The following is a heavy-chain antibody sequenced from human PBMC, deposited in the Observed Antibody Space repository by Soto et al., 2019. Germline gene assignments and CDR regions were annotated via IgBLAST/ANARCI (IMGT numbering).Heavy chain of an antibody. Sequence: SETLSLTCTVSGDSISGYYCSWIRQPPEKGLEWIGYIYYNGITNYNPSLKSRVTISVDTSKNQFSLKLSSVTAADTAVYYCARGRWGGYYSHWRRGTLVRVSS. CDR1: GDSISGYY. J-gene: IGHJ4*02. CDR2: IYYNGIT. CDR3: ARGRWGGYYSH. V-gene: IGHV4-59*01. D-gene: IGHD3-22*01.